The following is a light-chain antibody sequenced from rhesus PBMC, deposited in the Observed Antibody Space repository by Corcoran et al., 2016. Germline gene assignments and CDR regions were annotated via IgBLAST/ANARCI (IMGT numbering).Light chain of an antibody. J-gene: IGKJ4*01. Sequence: EIVMTQSPATLSLSPGERATLSCRASQIVNNHLAWYQQKPGQAPSLLLYGSSTRAPGIPNRFRGRGSGTDFTLTISSLESEDFAFYFCQQYSNWPLTFGGGTKVEIK. V-gene: IGKV3-42*03. CDR2: GSS. CDR3: QQYSNWPLT. CDR1: QIVNNH.